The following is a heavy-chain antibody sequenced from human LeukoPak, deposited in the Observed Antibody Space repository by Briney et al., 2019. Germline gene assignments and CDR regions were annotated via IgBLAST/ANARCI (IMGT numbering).Heavy chain of an antibody. V-gene: IGHV4-34*01. J-gene: IGHJ6*02. Sequence: PSETLSLTCAVYGGSYSGYYWSWIRQPPGKGLEWIGEINHSGSTNYNPSLKSRVTISVDTSQNQFSLKLSSVTAADTAVYYCARGPVGKLIITGTTDHYYYGMDVWGQGTTVTVSS. CDR2: INHSGST. CDR1: GGSYSGYY. D-gene: IGHD1-7*01. CDR3: ARGPVGKLIITGTTDHYYYGMDV.